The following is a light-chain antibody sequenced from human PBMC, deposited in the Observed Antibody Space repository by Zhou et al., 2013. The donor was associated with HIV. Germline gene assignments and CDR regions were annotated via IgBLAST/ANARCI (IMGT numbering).Light chain of an antibody. J-gene: IGKJ2*01. Sequence: DIQMTQSPTSVSGSVGDTVSITCRASEFVETSLAWYQQRPGMVPTLLIYETSRLERGVSSRFTGSGFGTEFTLTITNLEPEDAALYFCQQAHTFPHTFGQGT. CDR2: ETS. CDR1: EFVETS. V-gene: IGKV1-12*01. CDR3: QQAHTFPHT.